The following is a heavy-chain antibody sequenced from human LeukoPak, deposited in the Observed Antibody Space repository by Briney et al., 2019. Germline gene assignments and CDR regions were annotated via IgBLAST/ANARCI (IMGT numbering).Heavy chain of an antibody. CDR3: ASYYYDSSGYYYDY. CDR1: GYTFTGYY. D-gene: IGHD3-22*01. CDR2: INPNSGGT. Sequence: ASVKVSCKASGYTFTGYYMHWVRQAPGQGLEWMGWINPNSGGTNYAQKFQGRVTMTRDTSISTACMELSRLRSDDTAVYYCASYYYDSSGYYYDYWGQGTLVTVSS. J-gene: IGHJ4*02. V-gene: IGHV1-2*02.